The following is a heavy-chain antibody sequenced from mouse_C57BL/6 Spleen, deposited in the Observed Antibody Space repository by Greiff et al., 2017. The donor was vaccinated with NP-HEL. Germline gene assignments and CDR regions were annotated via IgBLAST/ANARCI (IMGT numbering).Heavy chain of an antibody. CDR1: GYTFTSYW. J-gene: IGHJ4*01. V-gene: IGHV1-55*01. CDR3: AREDDYDSDYAMDD. Sequence: VQLQEPGAELVKPGASVKMSCKASGYTFTSYWITWVKQRPGQGLEWIGDIYPGSGSTNYNEKFKSKATLTVDTSSSTAYMQLSSLTSEDSAVYYCAREDDYDSDYAMDDWGQGASVTVSS. D-gene: IGHD2-4*01. CDR2: IYPGSGST.